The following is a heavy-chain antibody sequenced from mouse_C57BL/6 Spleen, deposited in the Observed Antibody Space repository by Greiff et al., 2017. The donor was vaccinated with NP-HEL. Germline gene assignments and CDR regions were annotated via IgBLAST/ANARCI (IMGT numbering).Heavy chain of an antibody. J-gene: IGHJ2*01. Sequence: EVQGVESGEGLVKPGGSLKLSCAASGFTFSSYAMSWVRQTPEKRLEWVAYISSGGDYIYYADTVKGRFTISRDNARNTLYLQMSSLKSEDTAMYYCTRDRGTGYFDYWGQGTTLTVSS. CDR2: ISSGGDYI. D-gene: IGHD4-1*01. V-gene: IGHV5-9-1*02. CDR1: GFTFSSYA. CDR3: TRDRGTGYFDY.